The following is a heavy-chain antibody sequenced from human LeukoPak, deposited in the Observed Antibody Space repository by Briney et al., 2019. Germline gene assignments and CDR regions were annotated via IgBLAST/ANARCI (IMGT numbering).Heavy chain of an antibody. J-gene: IGHJ6*02. CDR3: ARHHYYGSGSYPPYYYYGMDV. CDR1: GGSISSYY. V-gene: IGHV4-59*08. Sequence: PSETLSLTCTVSGGSISSYYWSWIRQPPGKGLEWIGYIYYSGSTNYNPSLKSRVTISVDTSKNQFSLKLSSVTAADTAVYYYARHHYYGSGSYPPYYYYGMDVWGQGTTVTVSS. CDR2: IYYSGST. D-gene: IGHD3-10*01.